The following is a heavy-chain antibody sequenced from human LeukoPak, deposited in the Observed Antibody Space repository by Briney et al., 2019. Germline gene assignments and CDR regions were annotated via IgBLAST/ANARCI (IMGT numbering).Heavy chain of an antibody. Sequence: GRSLRLSCAASGFTYSSYGMHWVRQAPGKGLEWVSYISSSSTIYYADSVKGRFTISRDNAKNSLYLQMNSLRAEDTAVYYCARDIMSHHDYWGQGTLVTVSS. CDR2: ISSSSTI. V-gene: IGHV3-48*04. D-gene: IGHD3-16*01. CDR3: ARDIMSHHDY. CDR1: GFTYSSYG. J-gene: IGHJ4*02.